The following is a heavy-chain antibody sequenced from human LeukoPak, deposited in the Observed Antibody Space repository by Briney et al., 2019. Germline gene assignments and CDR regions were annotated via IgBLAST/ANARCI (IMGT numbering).Heavy chain of an antibody. CDR3: ARDHRYAFDN. CDR2: IEISSGNT. D-gene: IGHD5-12*01. J-gene: IGHJ4*01. CDR1: GFNFIDYS. Sequence: GGSLRLSCAASGFNFIDYSMNWVRQAPGKGLEWISYIEISSGNTKYADSVKGRFTISRDKARNSLYLQMNSLRVEDTAVYYCARDHRYAFDNWGHGTLVTVSS. V-gene: IGHV3-48*01.